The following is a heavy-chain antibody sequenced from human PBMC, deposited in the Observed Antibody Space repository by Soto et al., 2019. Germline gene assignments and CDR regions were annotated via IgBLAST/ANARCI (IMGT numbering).Heavy chain of an antibody. Sequence: PSAPLSLTSTTSGGPISSYYWSWIRQPPGKRLEWIGYIYYSGSTNYNPSLKSRVTISVDTSKNQFSLKLSSVTAADTAVYYCATLPPRIVATILPIPSWGQGTQVTVS. D-gene: IGHD5-12*01. CDR2: IYYSGST. CDR1: GGPISSYY. J-gene: IGHJ4*02. V-gene: IGHV4-59*07. CDR3: ATLPPRIVATILPIPS.